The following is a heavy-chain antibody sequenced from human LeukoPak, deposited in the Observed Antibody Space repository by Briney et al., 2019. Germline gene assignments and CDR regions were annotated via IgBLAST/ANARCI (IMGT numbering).Heavy chain of an antibody. CDR2: INPNSGGT. CDR1: GYTFINYY. Sequence: TSVKVSCKASGYTFINYYIHWVRQAPGQGLEWMGWINPNSGGTNYAQKFQDRVTMTRDTSINTVYMELGRLRSDDMAVYYCARDSQKRPYYDFWSRGYYMDVWGKGTTVIVSS. CDR3: ARDSQKRPYYDFWSRGYYMDV. V-gene: IGHV1-2*02. J-gene: IGHJ6*03. D-gene: IGHD3-3*01.